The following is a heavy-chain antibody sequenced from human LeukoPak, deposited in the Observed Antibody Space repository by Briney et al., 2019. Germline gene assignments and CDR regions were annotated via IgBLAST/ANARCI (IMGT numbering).Heavy chain of an antibody. V-gene: IGHV4-39*01. D-gene: IGHD3-3*01. Sequence: SSETLSLTCTVSGGSISSSSYYWGWIRQPPGKGLAWSGSIYYSGSTYYNPSLKSRVTISVDTSKNQYSLKLSSVTAADTAVYSCARQGTIFGVVTAYADYWGQGTLVTVSS. J-gene: IGHJ4*02. CDR1: GGSISSSSYY. CDR3: ARQGTIFGVVTAYADY. CDR2: IYYSGST.